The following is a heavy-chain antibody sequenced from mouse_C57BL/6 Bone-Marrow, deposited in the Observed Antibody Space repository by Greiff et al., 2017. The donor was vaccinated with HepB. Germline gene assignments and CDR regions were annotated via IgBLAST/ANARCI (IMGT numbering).Heavy chain of an antibody. CDR2: ISDGGSYT. J-gene: IGHJ4*01. CDR3: ARDGPGAMDY. V-gene: IGHV5-4*01. Sequence: EVKLMESGGGLVKPGGSLKLSCAASGFTFSSYAMSWVRQTPEKRLEWVATISDGGSYTYYPDNVKGRFTISRDNAKNNLYLQMSHLKSEDTAMYYCARDGPGAMDYWGPGTSVTVSS. CDR1: GFTFSSYA.